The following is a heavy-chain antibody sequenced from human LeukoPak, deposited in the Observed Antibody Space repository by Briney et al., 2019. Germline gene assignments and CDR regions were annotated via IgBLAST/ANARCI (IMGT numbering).Heavy chain of an antibody. D-gene: IGHD3-22*01. CDR3: ARPYYYDSRIDP. J-gene: IGHJ5*02. Sequence: SETRSLTCSVSGGSISSGDYYWCWIRQPPGKGLEWSAYMYYSGSTYYNPSLKSRVTMSADTSKNQLSLKLSSVTAADTAVYYCARPYYYDSRIDPWGQGILVTVSS. CDR1: GGSISSGDYY. CDR2: MYYSGST. V-gene: IGHV4-30-4*01.